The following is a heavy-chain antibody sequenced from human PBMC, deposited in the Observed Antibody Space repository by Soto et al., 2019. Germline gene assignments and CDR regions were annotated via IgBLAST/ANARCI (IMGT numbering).Heavy chain of an antibody. D-gene: IGHD5-12*01. CDR2: IYYSGST. CDR1: GGSISSYY. J-gene: IGHJ4*02. Sequence: PSETLSLTCTVFGGSISSYYWSWIRQPPGKGLEWIGYIYYSGSTNYNPSLKSRVTISVDTSKNQFSLKLSSVTAADTAVYYCARFNSGYDHAYWGQGTLVTVSS. CDR3: ARFNSGYDHAY. V-gene: IGHV4-59*08.